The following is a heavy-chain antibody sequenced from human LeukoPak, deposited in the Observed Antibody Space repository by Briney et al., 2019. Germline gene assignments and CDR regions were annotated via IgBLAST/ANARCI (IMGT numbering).Heavy chain of an antibody. CDR2: ISSSGSTI. Sequence: GGSLRLSCAASGFTFRSYEMNWVRQAPGKGLEWVSYISSSGSTIYYADSVKGRFTISRDNAKNSLYLQMNSLRAEDTAVYYWAGGSVDTAMAGDYWGQGNLVTVTS. CDR1: GFTFRSYE. V-gene: IGHV3-48*03. J-gene: IGHJ4*02. CDR3: AGGSVDTAMAGDY. D-gene: IGHD5-18*01.